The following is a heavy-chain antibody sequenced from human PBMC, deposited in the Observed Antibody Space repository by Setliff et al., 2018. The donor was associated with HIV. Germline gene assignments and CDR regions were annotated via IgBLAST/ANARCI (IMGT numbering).Heavy chain of an antibody. CDR3: ARQELDIVVVAAASRSAFDL. CDR2: IYYSGTT. CDR1: SGSISSSIFY. V-gene: IGHV4-39*01. Sequence: SETLSLTCTVSSGSISSSIFYWGWIRQPPGKGLEWIGSIYYSGTTHYNPSLKSRVTVSIDTSKNQFSLKLSSVTASDTAVYYCARQELDIVVVAAASRSAFDLWGQGTMVTVSS. J-gene: IGHJ3*01. D-gene: IGHD2-15*01.